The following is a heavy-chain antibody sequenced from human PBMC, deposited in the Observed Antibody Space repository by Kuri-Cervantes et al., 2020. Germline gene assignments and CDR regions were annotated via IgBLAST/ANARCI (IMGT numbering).Heavy chain of an antibody. Sequence: SQTLSLTCAISGDSVSSNSAAWNWIRQSPSRGLEWLGRTYYRSKWYNDYAVSVKSRITINPDTSKNQFSLKLSSVTAADAAVYYCARRPVYYYGSGSYRGWFDPWGQGTLVTVSS. CDR2: TYYRSKWYN. D-gene: IGHD3-10*01. CDR1: GDSVSSNSAA. J-gene: IGHJ5*02. V-gene: IGHV6-1*01. CDR3: ARRPVYYYGSGSYRGWFDP.